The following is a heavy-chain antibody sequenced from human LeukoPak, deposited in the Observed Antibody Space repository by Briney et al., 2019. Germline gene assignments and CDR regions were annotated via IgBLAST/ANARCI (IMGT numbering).Heavy chain of an antibody. J-gene: IGHJ6*03. V-gene: IGHV1-3*01. Sequence: ASVKVSCKASGYTFTSYAMHWVRQAPGQGLEWMGWINAGNGNTKYSQKFQGRVTITRNTSISTAYMELSSLRSEDTAVYYCARGPSGLGNSVGQRGLAYYMDVWGKGTTVTVSS. D-gene: IGHD4-23*01. CDR3: ARGPSGLGNSVGQRGLAYYMDV. CDR1: GYTFTSYA. CDR2: INAGNGNT.